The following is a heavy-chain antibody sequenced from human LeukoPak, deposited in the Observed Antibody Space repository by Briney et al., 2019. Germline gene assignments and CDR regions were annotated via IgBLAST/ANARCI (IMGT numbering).Heavy chain of an antibody. Sequence: SETLSLTCTVSGGSISGYYWSWIRQPPGKGLEWIGYIYYSGSTNYNPSLKSRVTISVDTSKNQFSLKLSSVTAADTAVYYCARGISSSSWYFRLDYFDYWGQGTLVTVSS. D-gene: IGHD6-13*01. CDR3: ARGISSSSWYFRLDYFDY. CDR2: IYYSGST. J-gene: IGHJ4*02. CDR1: GGSISGYY. V-gene: IGHV4-59*01.